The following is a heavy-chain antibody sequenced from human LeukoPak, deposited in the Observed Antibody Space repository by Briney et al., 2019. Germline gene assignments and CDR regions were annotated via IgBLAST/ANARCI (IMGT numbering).Heavy chain of an antibody. Sequence: SETLSLTCTVSGGSISSSSYSWGWIRQPPGKGLEWIGSISYSGFTYYNPSLKSRVTISVDTSKNQFSLKLSSVTAADTAVYYCAREVYDILSGPPGAFDIWGQGTMVTVSS. D-gene: IGHD3-9*01. J-gene: IGHJ3*02. CDR1: GGSISSSSYS. CDR3: AREVYDILSGPPGAFDI. V-gene: IGHV4-39*07. CDR2: ISYSGFT.